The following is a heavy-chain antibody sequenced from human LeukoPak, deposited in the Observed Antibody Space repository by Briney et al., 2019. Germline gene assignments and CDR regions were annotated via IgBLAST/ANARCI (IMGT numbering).Heavy chain of an antibody. CDR2: ISSSSSYI. D-gene: IGHD2/OR15-2a*01. Sequence: GGSLRLSCAASGFTFSSYSMNWIRQAPGKELERVSSISSSSSYIYYADSVKGRFTISRDNAKNSLYLQMNSLRAEDTAVYYCAREVVIFPDYYYYGMDVWAKGPRSPSP. CDR1: GFTFSSYS. J-gene: IGHJ6*02. V-gene: IGHV3-21*01. CDR3: AREVVIFPDYYYYGMDV.